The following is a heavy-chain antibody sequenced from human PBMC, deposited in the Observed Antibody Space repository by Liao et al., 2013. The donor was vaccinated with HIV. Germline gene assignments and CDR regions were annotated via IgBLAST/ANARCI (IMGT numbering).Heavy chain of an antibody. J-gene: IGHJ2*01. V-gene: IGHV4-59*10. CDR2: IYTSGST. CDR1: GGSFSGYF. Sequence: QVQLQQWGAGLLKPSETLSLTCAVYGGSFSGYFWSWIRQPPGKGLEWIGRIYTSGSTNYNPSLKSRVTMSVDTSKNQFSLKLSSVTAADTAVYYCARSPGSGRYVWYFDLWGRGTLVTVSS. CDR3: ARSPGSGRYVWYFDL. D-gene: IGHD3-10*01.